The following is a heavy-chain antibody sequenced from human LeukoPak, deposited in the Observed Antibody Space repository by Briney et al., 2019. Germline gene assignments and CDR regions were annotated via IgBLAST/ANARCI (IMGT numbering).Heavy chain of an antibody. CDR2: INPSGGST. Sequence: ASVKVSCKASGYTFTSYYIDWVRQAPGQGLEWMGVINPSGGSTRYAQKFQGRVTMTGDPSTRTVYMELSSLTSDDMAVYYCARGTTDDYWGQGTPVTVSS. CDR1: GYTFTSYY. D-gene: IGHD1-1*01. V-gene: IGHV1-46*01. J-gene: IGHJ4*02. CDR3: ARGTTDDY.